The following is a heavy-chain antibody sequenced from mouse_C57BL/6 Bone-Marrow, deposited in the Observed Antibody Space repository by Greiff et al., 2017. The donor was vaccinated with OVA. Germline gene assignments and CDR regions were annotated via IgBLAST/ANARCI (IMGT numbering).Heavy chain of an antibody. Sequence: EVKLVESGGDLVKPGGSLKLSCAASGFTFSSYCMSWVRQTPDKRLEWVATISSGGSYTYYPDSVKGRFTISRDNAKNTLYLQMSSLKSEDTAMYYCARHHYYGSRYFDVWGTGTTVTVSS. V-gene: IGHV5-6*01. D-gene: IGHD1-1*01. CDR2: ISSGGSYT. CDR3: ARHHYYGSRYFDV. CDR1: GFTFSSYC. J-gene: IGHJ1*03.